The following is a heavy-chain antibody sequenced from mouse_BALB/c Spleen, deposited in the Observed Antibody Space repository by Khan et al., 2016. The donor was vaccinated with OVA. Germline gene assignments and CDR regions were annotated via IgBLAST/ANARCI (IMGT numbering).Heavy chain of an antibody. Sequence: QVQLQESGAELARPAPSVNMSCTASGYSFTSYTIHWINQRPGQGLEWIGYINPSNGYTNYNQKFNNKTTLTADKSTTKAFMQLSSLTSDDSAVDNCVRDRAYYRYDGCFAYWGHGTMVTV. CDR1: GYSFTSYT. D-gene: IGHD2-14*01. CDR2: INPSNGYT. V-gene: IGHV1-4*01. J-gene: IGHJ3*01. CDR3: VRDRAYYRYDGCFAY.